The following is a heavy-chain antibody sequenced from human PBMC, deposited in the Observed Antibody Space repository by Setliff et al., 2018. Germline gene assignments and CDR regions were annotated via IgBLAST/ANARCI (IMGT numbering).Heavy chain of an antibody. CDR2: SRYAENFQ. CDR3: AKDSTGRDAFDV. V-gene: IGHV3-30-3*01. CDR1: GFTISYYA. J-gene: IGHJ3*01. Sequence: GGSLRRSCAASGFTISYYAIHGVRQAPGKGLEWVAVSRYAENFQYYADSVKGRFTISRDNSKNSLFLQINSLRVEDTAVYYCAKDSTGRDAFDVWGQGTMVTVSS. D-gene: IGHD6-19*01.